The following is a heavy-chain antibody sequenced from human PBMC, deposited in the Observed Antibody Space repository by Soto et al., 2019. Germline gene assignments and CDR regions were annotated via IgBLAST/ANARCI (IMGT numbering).Heavy chain of an antibody. V-gene: IGHV3-23*01. D-gene: IGHD3-16*01. CDR3: AKDMDYDYVWGPRGWFDP. CDR2: ISGSGGST. J-gene: IGHJ5*02. Sequence: ETLSLACAASGFTFSSYAMSWVRQAPGKGLEWVSAISGSGGSTYYADSVKGRFTISRDNSKNTLYLQMNSLRAEDTAVYYCAKDMDYDYVWGPRGWFDPWGQGTLVTVSS. CDR1: GFTFSSYA.